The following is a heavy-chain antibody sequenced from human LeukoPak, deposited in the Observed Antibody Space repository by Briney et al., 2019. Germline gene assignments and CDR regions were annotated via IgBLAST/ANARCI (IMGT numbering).Heavy chain of an antibody. CDR3: ARDRPDIVVATYYFDY. J-gene: IGHJ4*02. D-gene: IGHD2-15*01. CDR2: IIPIFGTA. Sequence: ASVKVSCKASGGTFSSYAISWVRQAPGQGLEWMGGIIPIFGTANYAQKFQGRVTITADESTSTAYMELSSLRSEDTAVYYCARDRPDIVVATYYFDYWGQGTLVTVSS. CDR1: GGTFSSYA. V-gene: IGHV1-69*13.